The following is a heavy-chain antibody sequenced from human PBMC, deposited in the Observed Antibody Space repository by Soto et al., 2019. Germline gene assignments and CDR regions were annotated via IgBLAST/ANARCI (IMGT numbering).Heavy chain of an antibody. J-gene: IGHJ6*03. D-gene: IGHD6-13*01. V-gene: IGHV1-46*03. Sequence: ASVKVSCKASGYTFTSYYMHWVQQAPGQGLEWMGIINPSGGSTSYAQKFQGRVTMTRDTSTSTVYMELSSLRSEDTAVYYCARDPTSDSSSSQLPGYYYYMDVWGKGTTVTVSS. CDR2: INPSGGST. CDR3: ARDPTSDSSSSQLPGYYYYMDV. CDR1: GYTFTSYY.